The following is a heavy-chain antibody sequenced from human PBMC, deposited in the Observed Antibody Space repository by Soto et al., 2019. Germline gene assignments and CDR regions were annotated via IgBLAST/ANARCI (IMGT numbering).Heavy chain of an antibody. D-gene: IGHD3-3*01. CDR1: GGTFGNSA. CDR2: IVPMFGTA. V-gene: IGHV1-69*12. J-gene: IGHJ5*02. CDR3: ASDGERHSGFWSGPLGGGRFDP. Sequence: QVQLVQSGAEVKKPGSSVNVSCKTSGGTFGNSAVTWVRQAPGQGLEWLGGIVPMFGTANYAHKFQGRVTVTADESTITAYMELSSLNTDDTAVYYCASDGERHSGFWSGPLGGGRFDPWGQGTLVTVSS.